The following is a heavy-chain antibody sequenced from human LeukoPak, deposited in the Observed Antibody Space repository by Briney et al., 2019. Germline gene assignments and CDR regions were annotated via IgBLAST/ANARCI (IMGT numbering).Heavy chain of an antibody. V-gene: IGHV3-43*01. CDR2: ISWDGGST. CDR3: AKDRFRYCSGGSCYPFDY. CDR1: GVTLDDYT. D-gene: IGHD2-15*01. Sequence: PGGSLRLSCAASGVTLDDYTMHWVRQAPGKGLEWVSLISWDGGSTYYADSVKGRFTISRDNSKNSLYLQMNSLRTEDTALYYCAKDRFRYCSGGSCYPFDYWGQGTLVTVPS. J-gene: IGHJ4*02.